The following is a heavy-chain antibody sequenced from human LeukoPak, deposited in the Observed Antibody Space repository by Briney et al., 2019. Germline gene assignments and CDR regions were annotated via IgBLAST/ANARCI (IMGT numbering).Heavy chain of an antibody. V-gene: IGHV4-39*01. CDR3: ARRDIVATIST. CDR1: GFTVSSNY. D-gene: IGHD5-12*01. Sequence: PGGSLRLSCAASGFTVSSNYMNWVRQAPGKGLEWIGSIFYSGTTFYNPSLKSRLTISVDMPKNQFSLRLSSVTAADTAVYYCARRDIVATISTWGQGTLVTVSS. J-gene: IGHJ4*02. CDR2: IFYSGTT.